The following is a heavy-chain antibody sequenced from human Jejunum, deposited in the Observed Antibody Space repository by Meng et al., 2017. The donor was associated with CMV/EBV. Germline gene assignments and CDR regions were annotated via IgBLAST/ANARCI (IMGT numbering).Heavy chain of an antibody. D-gene: IGHD3-10*01. CDR3: ARDMHREVVIQDY. V-gene: IGHV4-4*07. J-gene: IGHJ4*02. CDR2: IYSNGAT. CDR1: GGSISDYY. Sequence: QVQLPESGPGLVQPSETLSLTCTVSGGSISDYYGSWIRQPAGKGLEWIGRIYSNGATNYNPSLKSRVTMSVDTSKNQFSLKLSSVTAADTAVYFCARDMHREVVIQDYWGQGTLVTVSS.